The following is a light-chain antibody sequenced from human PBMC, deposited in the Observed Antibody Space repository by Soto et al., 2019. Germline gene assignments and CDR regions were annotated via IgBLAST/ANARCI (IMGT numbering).Light chain of an antibody. CDR2: EVT. CDR3: SSYASSSSYV. CDR1: SSVVGGYNH. J-gene: IGLJ1*01. Sequence: QSVLTQPASVSGSPGQSITISCTGTSSVVGGYNHVSWYQIHPGKAPKLIIYEVTSRPSGVSYRFSGSKSGNSASLTISGLQAEDEADYYCSSYASSSSYVFGGGTKVTVL. V-gene: IGLV2-14*01.